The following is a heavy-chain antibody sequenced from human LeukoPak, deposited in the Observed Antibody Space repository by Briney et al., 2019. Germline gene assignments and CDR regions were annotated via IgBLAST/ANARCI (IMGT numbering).Heavy chain of an antibody. CDR3: ARTVVPAAPAYYYYMGV. D-gene: IGHD2-2*01. CDR2: IYYSGST. CDR1: GGSISSGDYY. V-gene: IGHV4-30-4*08. Sequence: SETLSLTCTVSGGSISSGDYYWSWIRQPPGKGLEWIGYIYYSGSTYYNPSLKSRVTISVDTSKNQFSLKLSSVTAADTAVYYCARTVVPAAPAYYYYMGVWGKGTTVTVSS. J-gene: IGHJ6*03.